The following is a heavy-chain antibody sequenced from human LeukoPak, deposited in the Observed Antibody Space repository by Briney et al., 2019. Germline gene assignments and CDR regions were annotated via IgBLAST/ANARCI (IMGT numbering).Heavy chain of an antibody. Sequence: ASVKVSCKASGYTFTGYYVHWVRQAPGQGLEWMGWINPNSGGTNYAQKFQGWVTMTRDTSISTAYMELSRLRSDDTAVYYCARGSRVIAADKRGSWFDPWGQGTLVTVSS. CDR3: ARGSRVIAADKRGSWFDP. CDR2: INPNSGGT. CDR1: GYTFTGYY. D-gene: IGHD6-13*01. V-gene: IGHV1-2*04. J-gene: IGHJ5*02.